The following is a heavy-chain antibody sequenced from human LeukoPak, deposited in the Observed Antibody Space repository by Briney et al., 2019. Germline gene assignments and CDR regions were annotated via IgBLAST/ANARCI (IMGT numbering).Heavy chain of an antibody. CDR1: GGSIHSY. D-gene: IGHD3-10*01. Sequence: PSETLSLTCTVSGGSIHSYWSWIRRPAGRGLEWIGRISGSGTIAYNPALQSRLTISIDTSKNQFSLKLMSVTAADTAVYYCARDSGTTGEVKFDPWGQGTLVTVSS. CDR3: ARDSGTTGEVKFDP. CDR2: ISGSGTI. J-gene: IGHJ5*02. V-gene: IGHV4-4*07.